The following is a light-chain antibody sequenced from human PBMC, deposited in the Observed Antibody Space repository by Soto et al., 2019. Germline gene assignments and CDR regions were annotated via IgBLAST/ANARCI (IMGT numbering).Light chain of an antibody. J-gene: IGLJ2*01. CDR1: SSDVGDYNY. CDR2: VVS. Sequence: QSALTQPPSASGSPGQSVTISCTGTSSDVGDYNYVSWYQQHPGKAPKLMIYVVSKRPSGVPDRFSGSKSGNTASLTVSGLQAEDEADYYCSSYAGSNNFVFGGGTKLTVL. V-gene: IGLV2-8*01. CDR3: SSYAGSNNFV.